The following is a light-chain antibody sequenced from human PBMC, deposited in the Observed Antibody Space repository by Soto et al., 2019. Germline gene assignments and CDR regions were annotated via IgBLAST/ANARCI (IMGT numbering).Light chain of an antibody. V-gene: IGLV2-14*01. J-gene: IGLJ2*01. Sequence: QSVLTQPASVSGSPGQSLSVSCTGSSGDVGSYKYVSWYQQHPGKAPKLIIYEVNKRPSGVSDRFSGSKSGNTASLTISGLQAEDEADYYCSSYTITRTLVIFGGGTKLTVL. CDR2: EVN. CDR3: SSYTITRTLVI. CDR1: SGDVGSYKY.